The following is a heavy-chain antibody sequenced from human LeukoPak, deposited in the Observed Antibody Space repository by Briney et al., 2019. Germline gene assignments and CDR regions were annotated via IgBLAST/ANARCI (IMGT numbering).Heavy chain of an antibody. CDR3: ARSRADPYYDFWSGYYVFDY. CDR1: GYTFTSYG. Sequence: ASVTVSCKASGYTFTSYGISWVRQAPGQGLEWMGWISAYNGNTNYAQKLQGRVTMTTDTSTSTAYMELRSLRSDDTAVYYCARSRADPYYDFWSGYYVFDYWGQGTLVTVSS. D-gene: IGHD3-3*01. V-gene: IGHV1-18*01. J-gene: IGHJ4*02. CDR2: ISAYNGNT.